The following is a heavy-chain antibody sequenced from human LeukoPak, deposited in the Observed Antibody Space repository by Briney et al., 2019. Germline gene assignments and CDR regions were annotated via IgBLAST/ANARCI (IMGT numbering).Heavy chain of an antibody. V-gene: IGHV3-23*01. Sequence: PGGSLRLSCAASGFTFSSYAMGWVRQAPGKGLEWVSAISGSGGSTYYADSVKGRFTISRDNSKNTLYLQMNSLRAEDTAVYYCARKYYGSGSYYPPNFDYWGQGTLVTVSS. CDR2: ISGSGGST. J-gene: IGHJ4*02. D-gene: IGHD3-10*01. CDR1: GFTFSSYA. CDR3: ARKYYGSGSYYPPNFDY.